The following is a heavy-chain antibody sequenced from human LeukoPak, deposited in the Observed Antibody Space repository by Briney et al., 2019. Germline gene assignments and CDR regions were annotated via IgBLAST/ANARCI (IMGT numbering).Heavy chain of an antibody. V-gene: IGHV3-48*03. CDR2: ISTSGGTT. Sequence: PGGSLRLSCAASGFTFSSYEMNWVRQAPGKGLEWVSYISTSGGTTYYADSVKGRFTISRDNAKNSLYLQMNSLRAEDTAFYYCAREDTVLTPGYWGQGTLVTVSS. CDR1: GFTFSSYE. CDR3: AREDTVLTPGY. J-gene: IGHJ4*02. D-gene: IGHD4-23*01.